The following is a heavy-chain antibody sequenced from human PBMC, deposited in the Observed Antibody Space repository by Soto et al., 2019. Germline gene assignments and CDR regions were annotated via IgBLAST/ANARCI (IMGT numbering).Heavy chain of an antibody. CDR3: ARGGIPLDY. Sequence: QVQLVQSGAEVKKTGASVKVSCKASGYTFTNFGLSWVRQAPGQGLEWMGWISAYNGNTNHARKFQGRVTMNTDTYTSTASMEVRSLRVDDTAVYYCARGGIPLDYWGQGTLVTVSS. V-gene: IGHV1-18*01. CDR2: ISAYNGNT. CDR1: GYTFTNFG. J-gene: IGHJ4*02. D-gene: IGHD3-16*01.